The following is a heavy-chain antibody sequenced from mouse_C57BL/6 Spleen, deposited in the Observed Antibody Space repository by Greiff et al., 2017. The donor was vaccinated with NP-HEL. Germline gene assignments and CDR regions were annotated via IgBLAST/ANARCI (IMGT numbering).Heavy chain of an antibody. CDR3: ARNGYYDYYAMDY. Sequence: EVKVVESGGGLVKPGGSLKLSCAASGFTFSDYGMHWVRQAPEKGLAWVAYISSGSSTIYYADTVKGRFTISRDNAKNTLFLQMTSLRSEDTAMYYCARNGYYDYYAMDYWGQGTSVTVSS. V-gene: IGHV5-17*01. CDR2: ISSGSSTI. CDR1: GFTFSDYG. D-gene: IGHD2-3*01. J-gene: IGHJ4*01.